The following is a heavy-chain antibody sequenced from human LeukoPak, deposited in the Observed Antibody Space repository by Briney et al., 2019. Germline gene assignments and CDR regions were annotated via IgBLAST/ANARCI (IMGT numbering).Heavy chain of an antibody. CDR2: IDYTGNI. Sequence: SETLSLTCTVSGGSIRSYYWSWIRQPPGKGLDCIGYIDYTGNINYNPSLKSRVTISVDTSKNQFSLKVSSVTAADTAVYYCARPPYSSSSHYYYYYMDVWGKGTTVTVSS. J-gene: IGHJ6*03. V-gene: IGHV4-59*12. CDR1: GGSIRSYY. CDR3: ARPPYSSSSHYYYYYMDV. D-gene: IGHD6-6*01.